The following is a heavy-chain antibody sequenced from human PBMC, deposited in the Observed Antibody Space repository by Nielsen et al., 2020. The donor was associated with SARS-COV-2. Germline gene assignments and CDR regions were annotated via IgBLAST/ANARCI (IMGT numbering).Heavy chain of an antibody. J-gene: IGHJ6*01. Sequence: GESLKISCAASGFTFSSYAMSWVRQAPGKGLEWVSAISGSGGSTYYADSVKGRFTISRDNAKNSLYLQMLSLHQGPIGLPPGTLLQEHLWG. V-gene: IGHV3-23*01. CDR3: TLLQEHL. CDR2: ISGSGGST. CDR1: GFTFSSYA.